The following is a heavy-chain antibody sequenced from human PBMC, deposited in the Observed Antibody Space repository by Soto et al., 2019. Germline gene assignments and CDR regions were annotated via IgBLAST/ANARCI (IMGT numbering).Heavy chain of an antibody. D-gene: IGHD5-18*01. CDR3: VRDTERGYSYGYTYYGMDV. V-gene: IGHV3-30-3*01. CDR2: ISYDGSNK. J-gene: IGHJ6*02. CDR1: GFTFSSYS. Sequence: GGSLRLSCAASGFTFSSYSMHWVRQAPGKGLEWVAVISYDGSNKYYADSVKGRFTISRDNSKNTLYLQMNGLRAEDTAVYYCVRDTERGYSYGYTYYGMDVWGQGTTVTVSS.